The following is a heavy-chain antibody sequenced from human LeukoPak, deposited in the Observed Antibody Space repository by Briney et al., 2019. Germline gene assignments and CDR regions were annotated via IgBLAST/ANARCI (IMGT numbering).Heavy chain of an antibody. Sequence: GGSLRLSCAASGFTLSSYTMSWVRQAPGKGLEWVSAISDGGGTTYYTDSVKGRFSISRDTSKSTLYLQMNSLRAEDTALYYCAKFRTSSGPRDFDSWGQGTLVTASS. CDR3: AKFRTSSGPRDFDS. D-gene: IGHD1-1*01. J-gene: IGHJ4*02. CDR2: ISDGGGTT. V-gene: IGHV3-23*01. CDR1: GFTLSSYT.